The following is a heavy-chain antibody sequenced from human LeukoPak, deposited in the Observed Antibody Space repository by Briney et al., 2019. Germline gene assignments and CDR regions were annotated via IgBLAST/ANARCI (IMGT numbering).Heavy chain of an antibody. V-gene: IGHV3-23*01. J-gene: IGHJ4*02. CDR3: EISGWGRSSG. Sequence: PGGALRHSCASSLFILSNYAMSWVRQAPGKGLEWVSAISGSGRGGRTYYADPVKGRFNISRDNSKNTLYLQMNSPRAEDTAVYYCEISGWGRSSGWGQGTLVTVSS. CDR1: LFILSNYA. CDR2: ISGSGRGGRT. D-gene: IGHD6-19*01.